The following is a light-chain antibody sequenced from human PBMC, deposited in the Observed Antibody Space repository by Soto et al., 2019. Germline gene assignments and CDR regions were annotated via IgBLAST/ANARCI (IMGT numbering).Light chain of an antibody. CDR3: QQYQNLWT. CDR1: QSIRSN. J-gene: IGKJ1*01. V-gene: IGKV3-15*01. CDR2: VAS. Sequence: EIVMTQSPATLSVSPGERATLSCRASQSIRSNLAWYQQKPGQTPRLLIYVASTRATGIPARFTGSGSGTDFTLTISSLQSEDCAIYYCQQYQNLWTFGQGTKVEIK.